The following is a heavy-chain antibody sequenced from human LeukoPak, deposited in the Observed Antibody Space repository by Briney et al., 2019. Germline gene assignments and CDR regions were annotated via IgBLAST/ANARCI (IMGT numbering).Heavy chain of an antibody. J-gene: IGHJ3*02. CDR3: ARDGYGSGSYAFDI. Sequence: SVKVSCKASGYTFTGYYMHWVRQAPGQGLEWMGGIIPIFGTTNYAQKFQGRVTIATDESTSTAYMELSSLTSEGTAVYYCARDGYGSGSYAFDIWGQGTMVTVSS. CDR2: IIPIFGTT. CDR1: GYTFTGYY. V-gene: IGHV1-69*05. D-gene: IGHD3-10*01.